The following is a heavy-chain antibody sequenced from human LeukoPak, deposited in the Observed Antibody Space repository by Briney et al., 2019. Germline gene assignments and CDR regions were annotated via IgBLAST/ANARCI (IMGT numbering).Heavy chain of an antibody. CDR2: IYHSGST. CDR3: ARRVDSSGWRRATSYFDY. Sequence: SETLSLTCTVSGYSINSGYYWGWIRQPPGKGVEWIGSIYHSGSTYYNPSLKSRVTISVDTSKNQFSLKLSSVTAADTAVYYCARRVDSSGWRRATSYFDYWGQGTLVTVSS. J-gene: IGHJ4*01. D-gene: IGHD6-19*01. CDR1: GYSINSGYY. V-gene: IGHV4-38-2*02.